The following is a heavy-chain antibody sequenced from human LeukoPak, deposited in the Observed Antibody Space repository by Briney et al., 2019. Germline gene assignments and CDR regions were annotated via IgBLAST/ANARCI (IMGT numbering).Heavy chain of an antibody. Sequence: SGDSLKISCKGSGYSFASPWIGWVRQMPGKGLEWMGIIYPDDSDTRYSPSFEGQITISVDKSISTAYLQWSSLKASDTAVYYCARHGHCTNGVCYSNYYYHMDVWGKGTTVTVSS. CDR3: ARHGHCTNGVCYSNYYYHMDV. V-gene: IGHV5-51*01. CDR2: IYPDDSDT. J-gene: IGHJ6*03. CDR1: GYSFASPW. D-gene: IGHD2-8*01.